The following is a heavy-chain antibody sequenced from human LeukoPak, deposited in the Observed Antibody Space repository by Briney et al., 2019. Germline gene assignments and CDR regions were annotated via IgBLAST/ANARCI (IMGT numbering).Heavy chain of an antibody. D-gene: IGHD5-18*01. CDR3: ARVGYRDAFDI. V-gene: IGHV1-2*02. J-gene: IGHJ3*02. CDR2: INPNSGGT. CDR1: GYTFTGYF. Sequence: ASVKVSCKASGYTFTGYFMHWVRQAPGQGLEWMGWINPNSGGTNYAQKFQGRVTMTRDTSISTAYMELGRLRSDDAAVYYCARVGYRDAFDIWGQGTMVTVSS.